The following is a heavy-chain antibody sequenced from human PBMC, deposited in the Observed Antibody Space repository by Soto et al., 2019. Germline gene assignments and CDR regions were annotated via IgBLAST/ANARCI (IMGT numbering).Heavy chain of an antibody. Sequence: SETLSLTCTVSGGSISSYYWSWIRQPPGKGLEWIGYIYYSGSTNYNPSLKSRGIISVDTSKNQFSLKLSSVTAADTAVYYCARDSLSYYDSSGYSNWGQGTLVTVSS. CDR1: GGSISSYY. CDR3: ARDSLSYYDSSGYSN. V-gene: IGHV4-59*01. CDR2: IYYSGST. J-gene: IGHJ4*02. D-gene: IGHD3-22*01.